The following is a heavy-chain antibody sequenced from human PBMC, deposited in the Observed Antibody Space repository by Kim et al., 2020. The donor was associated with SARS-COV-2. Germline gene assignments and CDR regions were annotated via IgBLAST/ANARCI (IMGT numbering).Heavy chain of an antibody. J-gene: IGHJ4*02. CDR1: GGTFSSYA. V-gene: IGHV1-69*04. D-gene: IGHD6-13*01. Sequence: SVKVSCKASGGTFSSYAISWVRQAPGQGLEWMGRIIPILGIANYAQKFQGRVTITADKSTSTAYMELSSLRSEDTAVYYCARGIAAAGNSEYWGQGTLVTVSS. CDR3: ARGIAAAGNSEY. CDR2: IIPILGIA.